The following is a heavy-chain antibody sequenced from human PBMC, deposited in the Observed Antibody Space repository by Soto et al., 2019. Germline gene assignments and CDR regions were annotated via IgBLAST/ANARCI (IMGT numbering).Heavy chain of an antibody. J-gene: IGHJ4*02. CDR2: IYSGKT. Sequence: SETRSLTCSLSGASITSTTYFWAWIRQPPGKGLEWVGSIYSGKTHYHPSLKSRTTISVDRSRNQFSLQVSSVTAEDTAVYYCAKTLPRTGRFDYWGQGTVVTVSS. CDR3: AKTLPRTGRFDY. V-gene: IGHV4-39*01. CDR1: GASITSTTYF.